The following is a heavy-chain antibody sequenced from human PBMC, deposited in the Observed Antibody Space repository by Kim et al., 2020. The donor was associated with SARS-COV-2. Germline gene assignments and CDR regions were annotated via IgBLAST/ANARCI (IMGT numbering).Heavy chain of an antibody. D-gene: IGHD3-22*01. J-gene: IGHJ4*02. CDR2: ISVYNGNT. CDR1: GYTFTNYG. CDR3: ARGIYYYDTSGYPYYFDN. Sequence: ASVKVSCKTSGYTFTNYGITWVRQAPGQGLEWMGWISVYNGNTKYTQKYQGRVTMSTDTFTSTAYMEMTSLSSDDTAVYFCARGIYYYDTSGYPYYFDNWGQGTLVAVSS. V-gene: IGHV1-18*04.